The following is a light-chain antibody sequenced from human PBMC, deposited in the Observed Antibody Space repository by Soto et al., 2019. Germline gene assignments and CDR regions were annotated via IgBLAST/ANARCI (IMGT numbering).Light chain of an antibody. J-gene: IGKJ1*01. CDR2: DAS. Sequence: DIQMTQSPSTLSASLGDRVTFPCLACQSISSWLAWYQQRPGKAPNLLIYDASNLESGVPSRFSGSGSGTEFTLTIGSLQPDDFATYYCQQYSSYFWTFGQGTKVDIK. CDR3: QQYSSYFWT. CDR1: QSISSW. V-gene: IGKV1-5*01.